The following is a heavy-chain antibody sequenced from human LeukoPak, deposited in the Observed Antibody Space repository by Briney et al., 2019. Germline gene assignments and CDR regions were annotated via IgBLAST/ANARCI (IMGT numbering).Heavy chain of an antibody. D-gene: IGHD5-18*01. CDR1: GYTFSSYG. CDR2: INSYNGNT. J-gene: IGHJ4*02. V-gene: IGHV1-18*01. CDR3: ARGAERGYSYGSDY. Sequence: ASVKVSCKASGYTFSSYGITWVRQAPGQGLEWMGWINSYNGNTNYAQKLQGRVTMTTDTSTSTAYMELRSLRSDDTAVCYCARGAERGYSYGSDYWGQGTLLTVSS.